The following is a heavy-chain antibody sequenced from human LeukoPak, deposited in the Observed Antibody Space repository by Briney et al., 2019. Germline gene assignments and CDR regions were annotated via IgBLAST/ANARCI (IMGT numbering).Heavy chain of an antibody. Sequence: ASVNVSCKASGGTFSSYTISWVRQAPGQGLEWMGRIIPILGIANYAQKFQGRVTITADKSTSTAYMELSSLRSEDTAVYYCARGDYDFWSGSPAGDIWGQGTMVTVSS. D-gene: IGHD3-3*01. J-gene: IGHJ3*02. CDR3: ARGDYDFWSGSPAGDI. CDR2: IIPILGIA. CDR1: GGTFSSYT. V-gene: IGHV1-69*02.